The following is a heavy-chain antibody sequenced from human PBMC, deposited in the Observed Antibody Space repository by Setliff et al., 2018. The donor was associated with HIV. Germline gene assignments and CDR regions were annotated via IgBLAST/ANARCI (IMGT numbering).Heavy chain of an antibody. D-gene: IGHD6-19*01. J-gene: IGHJ4*02. Sequence: GASMKVSCKASGYTFTGYYMHWVRQAPGQGLEWMGRINPNSGGTNYAQKFQGRVTMTRDTSISTAYMELSRLRSDDTAVYYCARDGGYSSGWDFDYWGQGTLVTVSS. CDR1: GYTFTGYY. V-gene: IGHV1-2*06. CDR2: INPNSGGT. CDR3: ARDGGYSSGWDFDY.